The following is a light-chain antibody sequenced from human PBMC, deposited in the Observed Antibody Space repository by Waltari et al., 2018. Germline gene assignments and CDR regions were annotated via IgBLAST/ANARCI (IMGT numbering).Light chain of an antibody. J-gene: IGLJ3*02. CDR3: QAWDSTAVV. CDR1: TLGAKY. Sequence: SYELTQAPSVSVSPGQTASLTCPGDTLGAKYVSWYQQKPGQSPVLVIYEDTKRPSGIPERFSGSNSGDTATLTISGTQAMDEADYYCQAWDSTAVVFGGGTKLTVL. CDR2: EDT. V-gene: IGLV3-1*01.